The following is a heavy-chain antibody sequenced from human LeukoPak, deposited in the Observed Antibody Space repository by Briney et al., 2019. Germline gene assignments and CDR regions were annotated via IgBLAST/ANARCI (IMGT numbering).Heavy chain of an antibody. V-gene: IGHV3-23*01. CDR1: GFTFSSYA. D-gene: IGHD2-15*01. J-gene: IGHJ4*02. CDR2: ISGSGGST. Sequence: GGSLRLSCAASGFTFSSYAMSWVRQAPGKGLEWVSAISGSGGSTYYADSVKGRFTISRDNSKNTLYLQLGSLRAEDTAVYYCAKGQRSCGGGRCELFDSWGQGTLVTVSS. CDR3: AKGQRSCGGGRCELFDS.